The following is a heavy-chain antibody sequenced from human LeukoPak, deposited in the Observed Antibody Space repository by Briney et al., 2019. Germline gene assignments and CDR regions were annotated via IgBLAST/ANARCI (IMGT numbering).Heavy chain of an antibody. D-gene: IGHD2-15*01. J-gene: IGHJ6*02. Sequence: GGSLRLSCAASGFTFSSYGMHWVRQAPGKGLEWVAVIWYDGSNKYYADSVKGRFTISRDNSKNTLYLQMNSLRAEDTAVYYCARDSKWGWLYNYGMDVCGQGTTVTVSS. CDR2: IWYDGSNK. CDR1: GFTFSSYG. CDR3: ARDSKWGWLYNYGMDV. V-gene: IGHV3-33*01.